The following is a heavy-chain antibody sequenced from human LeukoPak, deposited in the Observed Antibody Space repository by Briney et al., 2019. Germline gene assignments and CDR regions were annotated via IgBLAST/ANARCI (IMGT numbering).Heavy chain of an antibody. CDR1: GFTFSSYG. CDR3: AKSQSGSCSGGSCSCDY. V-gene: IGHV3-30*18. Sequence: GRSLRLSCAASGFTFSSYGMHWVRQAPGKGLEWVAVISYDGSNKYYADSVKGRFTISRDISRNTLYLQMNSLRAEDTAVYYCAKSQSGSCSGGSCSCDYWGQGTLVTVSS. J-gene: IGHJ4*02. CDR2: ISYDGSNK. D-gene: IGHD2-15*01.